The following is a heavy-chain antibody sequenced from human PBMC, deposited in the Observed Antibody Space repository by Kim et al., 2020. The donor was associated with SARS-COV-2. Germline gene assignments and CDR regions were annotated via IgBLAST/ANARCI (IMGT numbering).Heavy chain of an antibody. CDR3: TRGHSTGWYGAN. J-gene: IGHJ4*02. CDR2: T. Sequence: TYYADSVKGRFIMSRDNSKNTLYTQMNSLRAEDAAVYYCTRGHSTGWYGANWGQGTLVTVSS. V-gene: IGHV3-66*01. D-gene: IGHD6-19*01.